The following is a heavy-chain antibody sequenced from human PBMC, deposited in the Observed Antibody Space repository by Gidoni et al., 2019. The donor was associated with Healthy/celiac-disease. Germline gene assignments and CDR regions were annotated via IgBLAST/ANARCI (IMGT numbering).Heavy chain of an antibody. CDR3: ARAPKGTTVTHFDY. CDR1: GGSISSYY. D-gene: IGHD4-17*01. Sequence: QVQLQESGPGLVKPSETLSLTCTVSGGSISSYYWSWIRQPPGKGLEWIGYIYYSGSTNYNPSLKSRVTISVDTSKNQFSLKLSSVTAADTAVYYCARAPKGTTVTHFDYWGQGTLVTVSS. J-gene: IGHJ4*02. V-gene: IGHV4-59*01. CDR2: IYYSGST.